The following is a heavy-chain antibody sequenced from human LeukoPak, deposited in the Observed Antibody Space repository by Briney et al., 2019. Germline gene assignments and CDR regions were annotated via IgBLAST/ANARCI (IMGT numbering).Heavy chain of an antibody. J-gene: IGHJ4*02. Sequence: ASVKVSCKASGYTFTNSYIHWVRQAPGQGLEWMGIINPSGGRKNYAQKFQGRVTMTRDTSTSTVYMELYSLRSEDTAVYYCASPEVGYWGQGTLVTVSS. V-gene: IGHV1-46*03. CDR2: INPSGGRK. CDR3: ASPEVGY. CDR1: GYTFTNSY. D-gene: IGHD2-15*01.